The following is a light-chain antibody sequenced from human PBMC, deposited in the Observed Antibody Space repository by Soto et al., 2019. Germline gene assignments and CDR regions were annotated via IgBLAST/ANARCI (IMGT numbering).Light chain of an antibody. CDR1: QSVSRGS. Sequence: EIVLTQSPGTLSLSPGEGATLSCRASQSVSRGSLAWYQQKPGQAPRLLIYDASSRATGIPDRFSGSGSGTDFTLNISRLEPEDFAVYYCQHYDSSPLTFGGGTKVELK. CDR3: QHYDSSPLT. J-gene: IGKJ4*02. CDR2: DAS. V-gene: IGKV3-20*01.